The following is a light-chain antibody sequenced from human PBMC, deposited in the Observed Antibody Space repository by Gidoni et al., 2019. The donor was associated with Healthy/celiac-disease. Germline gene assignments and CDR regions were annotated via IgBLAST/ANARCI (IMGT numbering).Light chain of an antibody. CDR3: QQYNSYSRT. Sequence: DIQMTQSPSTLSASVGDRVTITCRASQSSSSWLAWYQQKPVKAPKLLIYDASSLESGVPSRCSGSGSGTVITLTISSLQPDDFATYYCQQYNSYSRTFGQGTKVEIK. V-gene: IGKV1-5*01. CDR1: QSSSSW. CDR2: DAS. J-gene: IGKJ1*01.